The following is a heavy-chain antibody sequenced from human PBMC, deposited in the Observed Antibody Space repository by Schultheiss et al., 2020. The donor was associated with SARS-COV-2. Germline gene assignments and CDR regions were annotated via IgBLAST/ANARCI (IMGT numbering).Heavy chain of an antibody. D-gene: IGHD6-6*01. J-gene: IGHJ6*02. Sequence: ASVKVSCKASGYTFTSYAMHWVRQAPGQRLEWMGWINAGNGNTKYSQEFQERITITRDMSTTTAYMELSSLGSEDTAVYYCAATVESSSGYYGMDVWGQGTTVTVSS. CDR3: AATVESSSGYYGMDV. CDR2: INAGNGNT. CDR1: GYTFTSYA. V-gene: IGHV1-3*03.